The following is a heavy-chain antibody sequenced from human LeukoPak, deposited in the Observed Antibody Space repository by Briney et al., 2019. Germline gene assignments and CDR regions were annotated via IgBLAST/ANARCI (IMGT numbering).Heavy chain of an antibody. CDR3: SEGYFEPFAH. D-gene: IGHD2/OR15-2a*01. Sequence: SETLSLTCVVSGPSVSSSHWNWIRQLPGKGLEWIGCLSYTGKTDYNPSLTSRVTMSLDTSKNQVSLKLRSVTAADTAVYFCSEGYFEPFAHWGQGARVTVSS. CDR2: LSYTGKT. J-gene: IGHJ4*02. V-gene: IGHV4-59*02. CDR1: GPSVSSSH.